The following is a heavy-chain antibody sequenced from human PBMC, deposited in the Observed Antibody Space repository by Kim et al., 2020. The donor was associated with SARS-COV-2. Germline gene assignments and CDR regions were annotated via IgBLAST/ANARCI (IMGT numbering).Heavy chain of an antibody. D-gene: IGHD4-17*01. CDR3: ARHPMTTVTKKRGMDV. Sequence: SETLSLTCTVSGGSISSRNYYWGWIRQPPGKGLEWIGSIFYDGNIYDNPSLKSRVTISVDTSKNQFSLKLSSMTAADTAVYYCARHPMTTVTKKRGMDVCGQGTTVTVSS. J-gene: IGHJ6*02. CDR2: IFYDGNI. CDR1: GGSISSRNYY. V-gene: IGHV4-39*01.